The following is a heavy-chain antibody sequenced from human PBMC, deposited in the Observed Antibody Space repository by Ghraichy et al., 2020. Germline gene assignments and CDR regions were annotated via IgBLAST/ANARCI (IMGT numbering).Heavy chain of an antibody. V-gene: IGHV1-2*02. D-gene: IGHD5-12*01. Sequence: ASVKVSCKASGYTFTGYYLHWVHQAPGQGLEWMGWINPDSGATKYTQRFQGRVTMTRDTSISTAYMELSRLTSDDTAFYFCASEYNTGFLHDVWGQGTMVTVSS. J-gene: IGHJ3*01. CDR3: ASEYNTGFLHDV. CDR1: GYTFTGYY. CDR2: INPDSGAT.